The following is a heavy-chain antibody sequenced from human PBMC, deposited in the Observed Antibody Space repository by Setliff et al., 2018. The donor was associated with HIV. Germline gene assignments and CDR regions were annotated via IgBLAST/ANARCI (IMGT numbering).Heavy chain of an antibody. Sequence: SETLSLTCAVYGGSFSGYYWSWIRQPPGKGLEWIGEINHSGSTNYNPSLKSRVTISVDTSMDQFSLKLNLRSVTAAGTAVYYCARGDGYRGNDAYYDSGMDVWGQGITVTVSS. D-gene: IGHD5-12*01. CDR3: ARGDGYRGNDAYYDSGMDV. CDR1: GGSFSGYY. CDR2: INHSGST. J-gene: IGHJ6*02. V-gene: IGHV4-34*01.